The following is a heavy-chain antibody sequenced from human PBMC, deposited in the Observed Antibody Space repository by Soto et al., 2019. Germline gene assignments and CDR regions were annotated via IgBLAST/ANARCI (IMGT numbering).Heavy chain of an antibody. CDR3: ARGVSTVTPNWFDP. D-gene: IGHD4-17*01. V-gene: IGHV1-3*01. Sequence: ASVKVSCKASGYTFSTYAMNWVRQAPGQRLEWMGWINAGNGNTKYSQKFQGRVTITRDTSATTAYMELSSLRSEDTAVYYCARGVSTVTPNWFDPWSQGTLVTVSS. CDR2: INAGNGNT. J-gene: IGHJ5*02. CDR1: GYTFSTYA.